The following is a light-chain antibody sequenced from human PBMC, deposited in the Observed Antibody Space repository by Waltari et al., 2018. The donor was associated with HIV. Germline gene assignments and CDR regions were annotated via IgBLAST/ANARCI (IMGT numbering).Light chain of an antibody. CDR2: AAS. V-gene: IGKV1-39*01. CDR1: QSISSH. J-gene: IGKJ2*01. CDR3: QQSYSTPDT. Sequence: DIQMPQSRSSLSASLGDIVTITCRASQSISSHLNWYQQKPGKAPKLLIYAASSLQSGVPSRFSGSGSGTYFTLTISSLQPEDFATYYCQQSYSTPDTLGQGTKLEIK.